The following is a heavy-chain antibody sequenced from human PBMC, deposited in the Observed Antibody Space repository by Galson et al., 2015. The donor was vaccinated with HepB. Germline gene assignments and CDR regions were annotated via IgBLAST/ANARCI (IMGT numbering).Heavy chain of an antibody. CDR2: IYSDGRT. V-gene: IGHV3-53*01. Sequence: SLRLSCAASGFTVSNNFMTWFRQAPGKGPEWVSVIYSDGRTKYADSVKGRFTISRDNAKNSLYLQMNSLRAEDTAVYYCASAFSVTTSGTDAFDIWGQGTKVTVSS. CDR3: ASAFSVTTSGTDAFDI. J-gene: IGHJ3*02. D-gene: IGHD4-17*01. CDR1: GFTVSNNF.